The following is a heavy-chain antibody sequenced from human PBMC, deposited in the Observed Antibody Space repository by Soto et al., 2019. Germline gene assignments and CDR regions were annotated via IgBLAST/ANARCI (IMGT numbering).Heavy chain of an antibody. V-gene: IGHV4-34*01. D-gene: IGHD3-9*01. CDR3: ARESHDILTGPPWVWYFDL. CDR1: GGSFSGYY. CDR2: INDRGSI. Sequence: QVQLQQWGAGPLRPLETLSLTCGVSGGSFSGYYWAWIRQSPGKGLVWIGEINDRGSINYNPFLKSRVSISVDTSKNHYSLNLRSVTAADTAVYYCARESHDILTGPPWVWYFDLWGRGTLVTVSS. J-gene: IGHJ2*01.